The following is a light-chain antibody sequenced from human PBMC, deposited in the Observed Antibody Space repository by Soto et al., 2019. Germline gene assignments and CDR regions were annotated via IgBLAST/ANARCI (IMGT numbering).Light chain of an antibody. V-gene: IGLV2-8*01. CDR3: SSYTDRKNLV. CDR2: DVT. J-gene: IGLJ1*01. Sequence: QSALTQPASVSGSPGQSITISCTGTSSDVGRYNYVSWYQQHPGKAPKVMIYDVTKRPSGVPDRFSGSKSGNTASLTVSALQAEDEADYYCSSYTDRKNLVFGTGTKLTVL. CDR1: SSDVGRYNY.